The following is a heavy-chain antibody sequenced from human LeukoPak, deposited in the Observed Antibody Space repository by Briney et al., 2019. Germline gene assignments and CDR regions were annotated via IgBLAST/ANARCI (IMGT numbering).Heavy chain of an antibody. D-gene: IGHD1-26*01. Sequence: SETLSLTCAVYGGSFSGYYWSWIRQPPGKGLEWIGEINHSGSTNYNPSLKSRVTISVDTSKNQFSLKLSSVTAADTAVYYCARWYSTLNYFDYWGQGTLVSVSS. J-gene: IGHJ4*02. V-gene: IGHV4-34*01. CDR2: INHSGST. CDR3: ARWYSTLNYFDY. CDR1: GGSFSGYY.